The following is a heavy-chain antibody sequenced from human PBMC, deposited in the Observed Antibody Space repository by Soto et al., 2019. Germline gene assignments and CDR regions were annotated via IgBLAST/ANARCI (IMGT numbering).Heavy chain of an antibody. CDR1: GFSLTTSAVG. D-gene: IGHD3-16*02. V-gene: IGHV2-5*02. J-gene: IGHJ4*02. Sequence: GSGPTLVNPTQTLTLTCTFSGFSLTTSAVGVGWIRQPPGKALEWLALIYRADDERYSPSMRNRLTITTDASENQVVLTMTNMDPVDTGTYYCAHLLGGYPRAGRSPLRFDFWGQGIQVTVSS. CDR3: AHLLGGYPRAGRSPLRFDF. CDR2: IYRADDE.